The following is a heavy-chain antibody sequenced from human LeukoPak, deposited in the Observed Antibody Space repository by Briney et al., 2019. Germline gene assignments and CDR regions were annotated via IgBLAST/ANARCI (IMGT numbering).Heavy chain of an antibody. CDR2: ISYDGSNK. CDR3: ARDGDIVVVPAAQGAFDI. CDR1: GFTFSGYA. J-gene: IGHJ3*02. Sequence: GGSLRLSCAASGFTFSGYAMHWVRQAPGKGLEWVAVISYDGSNKYYADSVKGRFTTSRDNSKNTLYLQMNSLRAEDTAVYYCARDGDIVVVPAAQGAFDIWGQGTMVTVSS. V-gene: IGHV3-30-3*01. D-gene: IGHD2-2*01.